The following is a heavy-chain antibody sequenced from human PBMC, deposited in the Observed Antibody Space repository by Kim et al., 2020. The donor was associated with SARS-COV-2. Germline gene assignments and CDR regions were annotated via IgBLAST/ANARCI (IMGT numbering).Heavy chain of an antibody. V-gene: IGHV3-74*01. Sequence: GGSLRLSCAASGFTLMNHWMHWVRQVPGKGLVWVSHINIDGSITTYADSVKGRFTISRDNAKNTLDLQMNSLRAEDTAVYYCTRYVPHSAFDIWGQGT. D-gene: IGHD3-16*01. J-gene: IGHJ3*02. CDR2: INIDGSIT. CDR1: GFTLMNHW. CDR3: TRYVPHSAFDI.